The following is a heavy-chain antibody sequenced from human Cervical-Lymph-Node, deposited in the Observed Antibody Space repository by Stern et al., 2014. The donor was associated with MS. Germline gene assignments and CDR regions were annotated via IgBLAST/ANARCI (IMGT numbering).Heavy chain of an antibody. CDR2: VSYDGNAN. V-gene: IGHV3-30*18. CDR1: GFTFRDYG. CDR3: AKSGRNYYYYGMDV. J-gene: IGHJ6*02. D-gene: IGHD6-25*01. Sequence: QVQLVESGGGVVQPGRSLRLSCAGSGFTFRDYGIHWVRQAPGKGLEWLAVVSYDGNANHYADSVTGRFTVSRDNSRNTLYLQMNSLRPEDTAVYYCAKSGRNYYYYGMDVWGQGTTVTVSS.